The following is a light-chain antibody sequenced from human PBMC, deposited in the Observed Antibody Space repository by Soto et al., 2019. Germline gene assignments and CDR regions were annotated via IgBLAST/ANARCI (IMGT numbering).Light chain of an antibody. J-gene: IGKJ2*01. V-gene: IGKV1-39*01. Sequence: DIQMTQSPSSLSASVGDTVTISCRANQTFSGHLNWYQQKPGKAPKLLIYGASFLQSGVPSRFSGSVSGEDLTLTISSLQPDDSSTYFCQQSYRIPPTFGQGTKVEI. CDR2: GAS. CDR3: QQSYRIPPT. CDR1: QTFSGH.